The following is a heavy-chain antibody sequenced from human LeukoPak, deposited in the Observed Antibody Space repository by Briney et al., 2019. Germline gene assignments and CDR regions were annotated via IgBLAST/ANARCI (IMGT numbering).Heavy chain of an antibody. V-gene: IGHV4-34*01. J-gene: IGHJ4*02. Sequence: SETLSLTCAVYGGSFSGYYWSWIRQPPGKGLEWIGEINHSGSTNYNPSLKSRVTMSVDTSKNQFSLKLGSVTAADTAVYYCARINYDSSGSFDYWGQGTLVTVSS. D-gene: IGHD3-22*01. CDR1: GGSFSGYY. CDR3: ARINYDSSGSFDY. CDR2: INHSGST.